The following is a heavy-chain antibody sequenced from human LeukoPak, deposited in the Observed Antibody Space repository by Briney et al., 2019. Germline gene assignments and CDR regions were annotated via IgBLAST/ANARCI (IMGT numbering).Heavy chain of an antibody. Sequence: GGSLRLSCATSGFTFSSSWMSWVRQAPGKGLECVANIKEDGREKYYVDSVKGRFTISRDNAKNSLYLRMSSLRAEDTAVYYCARGGRPDYWGQGTLVTVSS. CDR3: ARGGRPDY. CDR2: IKEDGREK. V-gene: IGHV3-7*01. CDR1: GFTFSSSW. J-gene: IGHJ4*02. D-gene: IGHD3-10*01.